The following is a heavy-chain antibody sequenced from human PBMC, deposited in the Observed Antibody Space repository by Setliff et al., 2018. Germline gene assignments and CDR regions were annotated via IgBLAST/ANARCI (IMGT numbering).Heavy chain of an antibody. CDR3: ARDNTIVGATDY. V-gene: IGHV4-4*07. J-gene: IGHJ4*02. CDR2: LHTSGTT. D-gene: IGHD1-26*01. CDR1: GGSIMNYF. Sequence: PSETLSLTCTVSGGSIMNYFWSWIRQPAGEGLEWIGRLHTSGTTVYNPSLKGRVTISADTSTNHFSLKLTSVTAADTAVYYCARDNTIVGATDYWGQGALVTVSS.